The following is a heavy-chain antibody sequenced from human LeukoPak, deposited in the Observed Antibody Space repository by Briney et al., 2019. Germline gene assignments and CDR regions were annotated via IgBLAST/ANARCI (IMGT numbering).Heavy chain of an antibody. CDR2: IYYSGST. D-gene: IGHD3-3*01. CDR1: GGSISSYY. V-gene: IGHV4-59*01. J-gene: IGHJ5*02. Sequence: PSETLPLTCTVSGGSISSYYWSWIRQPPGKGLEWIGYIYYSGSTNYNPSLKSRVTISVDTSKNQFSLQLSSVTAADTAVYYCARDSRDFWSGYYRFDPWGQGTLVTVSS. CDR3: ARDSRDFWSGYYRFDP.